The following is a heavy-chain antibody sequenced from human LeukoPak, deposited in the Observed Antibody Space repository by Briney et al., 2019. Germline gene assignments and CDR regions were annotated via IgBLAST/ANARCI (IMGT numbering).Heavy chain of an antibody. CDR2: ISYDGSNQ. V-gene: IGHV3-30*04. J-gene: IGHJ4*02. Sequence: GRSLRLSCAASGFTFITYAMHWVRQAPGKGLEWVAVISYDGSNQYYADSVKGRFTISRDNSKNTLYLQMNSLRTEDTALYYCARALSVETPDYWGQGTLVTISS. CDR3: ARALSVETPDY. CDR1: GFTFITYA.